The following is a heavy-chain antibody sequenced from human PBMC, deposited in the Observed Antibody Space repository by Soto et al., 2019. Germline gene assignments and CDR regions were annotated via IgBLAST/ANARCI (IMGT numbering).Heavy chain of an antibody. CDR1: GFTFSSYA. CDR2: ISGSGGST. J-gene: IGHJ5*02. V-gene: IGHV3-23*01. CDR3: AQLTGAPAAPNWFDP. D-gene: IGHD7-27*01. Sequence: GGSLRLSCAASGFTFSSYAMSWVRQAPGKGLEWVSAISGSGGSTYYADSVKGRFTISRDNSKNTLYLQMNSLRAEDTAVYYCAQLTGAPAAPNWFDPWGQGTLVTVSS.